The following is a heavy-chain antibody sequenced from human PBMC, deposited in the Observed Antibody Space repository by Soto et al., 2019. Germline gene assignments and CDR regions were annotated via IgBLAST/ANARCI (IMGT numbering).Heavy chain of an antibody. CDR1: EFTFSNYG. CDR2: ISYDGSDK. Sequence: QVQLVESGGGVVQPGRSLRLSCVASEFTFSNYGMHWVRQGLGKGLEWVAVISYDGSDKYYADSVKGRFTISRDNSKNTLYLPMYNLRAEDTGVYYCATDVKNEELDYHLDYWGQGPLVTVSS. CDR3: ATDVKNEELDYHLDY. D-gene: IGHD1-26*01. J-gene: IGHJ4*02. V-gene: IGHV3-30*03.